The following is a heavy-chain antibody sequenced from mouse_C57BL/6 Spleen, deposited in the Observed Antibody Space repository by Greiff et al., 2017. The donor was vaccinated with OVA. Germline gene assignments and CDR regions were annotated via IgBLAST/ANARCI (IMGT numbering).Heavy chain of an antibody. V-gene: IGHV1-50*01. J-gene: IGHJ2*01. CDR3: ARWSEYFDY. Sequence: QVHVKQPGAELVKPGASVKLSCKASGYTFTSYWMQWVKQRPGQGLEWIGEIDPSDSYTNYNQKFKGKATLTVDTSSSTAYMQLSSLTSEDSAVYYCARWSEYFDYWGQGTTLTVSS. CDR2: IDPSDSYT. CDR1: GYTFTSYW.